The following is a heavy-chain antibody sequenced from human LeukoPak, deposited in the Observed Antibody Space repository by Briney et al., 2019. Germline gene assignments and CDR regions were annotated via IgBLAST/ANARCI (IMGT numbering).Heavy chain of an antibody. CDR2: INGDGSSA. Sequence: GGSLRLSCAASGFTLSSYWMHWVRQVPGKGLVWVSQINGDGSSAYYADSVKGRLTISRDNAKNTLYLQVNNLRAEDTAVYYCAKQMRDWGQGTLVTVSS. J-gene: IGHJ4*02. CDR1: GFTLSSYW. V-gene: IGHV3-74*01. CDR3: AKQMRD. D-gene: IGHD1/OR15-1a*01.